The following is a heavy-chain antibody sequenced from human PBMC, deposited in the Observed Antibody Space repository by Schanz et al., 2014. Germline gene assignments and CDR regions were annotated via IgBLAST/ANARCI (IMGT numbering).Heavy chain of an antibody. D-gene: IGHD3-9*01. CDR2: INPSGGST. V-gene: IGHV1-46*01. J-gene: IGHJ6*02. CDR1: GYTFTSYY. CDR3: AKVDRTRYYAMDV. Sequence: QVQLVQSGAEVKKPGVSVKVSCEASGYTFTSYYMHWVRQAPGQGLEWMGIINPSGGSTSYAQKFQGRVTMTADKSTSTVYMEVSGLRSEDTAVYYCAKVDRTRYYAMDVWGQGTTVTVSS.